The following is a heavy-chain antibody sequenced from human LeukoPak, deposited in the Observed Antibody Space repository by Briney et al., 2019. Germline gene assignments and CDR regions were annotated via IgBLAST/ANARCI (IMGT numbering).Heavy chain of an antibody. CDR1: GGSISSFY. CDR3: APQPDF. CDR2: IYYSGST. Sequence: SETLSLTCTVSGGSISSFYWSWIRQPPGKGLEWIGYIYYSGSTNYNPSLKSRVTMSVDTSKNQFSLKLTSVTAADTAVYYCAPQPDFWGQGTLVTVSS. J-gene: IGHJ4*02. D-gene: IGHD5-18*01. V-gene: IGHV4-59*01.